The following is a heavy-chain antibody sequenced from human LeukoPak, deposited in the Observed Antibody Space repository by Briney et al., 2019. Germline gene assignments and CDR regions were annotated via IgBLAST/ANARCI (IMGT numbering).Heavy chain of an antibody. D-gene: IGHD5-24*01. CDR3: ATDHSMADTAWWFDP. CDR2: INPSGTGT. Sequence: ASVKVSCKSSGYTITNNRMHWVRQAPGQGLEWMGVINPSGTGTSYGQKFQGRITMSRDTSTSTVYMELSSLRSEDTAFYYCATDHSMADTAWWFDPWGQGTLVTVSS. V-gene: IGHV1-46*01. J-gene: IGHJ5*02. CDR1: GYTITNNR.